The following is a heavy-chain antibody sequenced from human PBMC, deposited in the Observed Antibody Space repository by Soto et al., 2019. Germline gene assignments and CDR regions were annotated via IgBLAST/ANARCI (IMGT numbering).Heavy chain of an antibody. CDR2: INPNSGGT. CDR3: ARDSHYDILTGYSRNAFDI. Sequence: QVPLVQSGAEVKKPGASVKVSCKASGYTFTGHYMHWVRQAPGQGLEWMGWINPNSGGTSYAQKFQGMVTMTRDTSISTAYMELNRLSSDDTAVYYCARDSHYDILTGYSRNAFDIWGQGTMVTVSS. J-gene: IGHJ3*02. CDR1: GYTFTGHY. D-gene: IGHD3-9*01. V-gene: IGHV1-2*02.